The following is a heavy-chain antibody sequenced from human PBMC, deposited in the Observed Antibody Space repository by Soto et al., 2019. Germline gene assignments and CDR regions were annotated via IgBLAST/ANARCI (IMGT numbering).Heavy chain of an antibody. CDR2: ISGSGDST. CDR3: AKDFTHPFDY. CDR1: GFTLSSYA. J-gene: IGHJ4*02. V-gene: IGHV3-23*01. Sequence: EVQLLESGGGLVQPGGSLRLSCAASGFTLSSYAMSWVRQGPGKGLEWVSAISGSGDSTYYADSVKGRFTISRDNSKNTLHLQMNSLRAEDTAVYYCAKDFTHPFDYWGQGTVVTVSS.